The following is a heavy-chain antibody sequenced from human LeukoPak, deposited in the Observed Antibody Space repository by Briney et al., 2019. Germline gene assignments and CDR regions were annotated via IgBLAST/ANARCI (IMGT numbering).Heavy chain of an antibody. CDR1: GYSISSGYY. Sequence: SETLSLTCTVSGYSISSGYYWGWIRQPPGKGLEWIGSIYHSGSTYYNPSLKSRVTISVDTSKNQFSLKLSSVTAADTAVYYCARTLAPTEGVYYMDVWGKGTTVTASS. CDR3: ARTLAPTEGVYYMDV. J-gene: IGHJ6*03. V-gene: IGHV4-38-2*02. CDR2: IYHSGST.